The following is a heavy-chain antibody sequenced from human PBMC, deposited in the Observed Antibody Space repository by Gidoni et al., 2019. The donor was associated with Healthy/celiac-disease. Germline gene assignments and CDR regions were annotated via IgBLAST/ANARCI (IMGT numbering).Heavy chain of an antibody. D-gene: IGHD5-12*01. J-gene: IGHJ4*02. V-gene: IGHV3-23*01. CDR1: GFTFSSYA. Sequence: EVQLLESGGGLVQPGGSLRLSCAASGFTFSSYAMSWVRQAPGKGLEWVSAISGSGGRTYYAESVKGRFTISRDNSKNTLYLQMNSLRAEDTAVYYCAKLLGGVYSGYDYWGQGTLVTVSS. CDR2: ISGSGGRT. CDR3: AKLLGGVYSGYDY.